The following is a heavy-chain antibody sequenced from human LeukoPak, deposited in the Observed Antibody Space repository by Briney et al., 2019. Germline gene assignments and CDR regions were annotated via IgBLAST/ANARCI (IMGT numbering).Heavy chain of an antibody. CDR1: GFTFSSYS. CDR2: ISSSSSYI. CDR3: ARDSVAGVFDI. V-gene: IGHV3-21*01. D-gene: IGHD6-19*01. Sequence: MTGGSLRLPCAASGFTFSSYSMNWVRQAPGKGLDWVSSISSSSSYIYYADSVKGRYTISRDNAKHSLYLQMNSLRAEDTAVYYCARDSVAGVFDIWGQGTMVTVSS. J-gene: IGHJ3*02.